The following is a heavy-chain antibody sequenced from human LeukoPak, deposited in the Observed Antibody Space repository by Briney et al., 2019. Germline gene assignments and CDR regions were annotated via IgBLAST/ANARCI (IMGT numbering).Heavy chain of an antibody. CDR2: IIPILGIT. CDR3: ASREYDNSNYYLYYFDY. D-gene: IGHD3-22*01. Sequence: SVKVSCKASGGTFSSYAISWVRQAPGQGLEWMGRIIPILGITNYAQKFQGRVTITADKSTSTAYMELSSLRSEDTAVYYCASREYDNSNYYLYYFDYWGQGTLVTVSS. CDR1: GGTFSSYA. J-gene: IGHJ4*02. V-gene: IGHV1-69*04.